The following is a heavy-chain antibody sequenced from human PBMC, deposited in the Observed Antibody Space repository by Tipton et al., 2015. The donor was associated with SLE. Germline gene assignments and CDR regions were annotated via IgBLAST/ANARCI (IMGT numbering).Heavy chain of an antibody. V-gene: IGHV4-39*07. Sequence: TLSLTCSVSGGSISSSSSYWGWIRQPPGKGLEWIGNIYYSGTTYYNPSLKSRVTISVDTSKNQFSLKLSSVTAADTAVYYCATQRPGRLGDPTLFDYWGQGTLVTVSS. CDR1: GGSISSSSSY. CDR3: ATQRPGRLGDPTLFDY. J-gene: IGHJ4*02. D-gene: IGHD1-14*01. CDR2: IYYSGTT.